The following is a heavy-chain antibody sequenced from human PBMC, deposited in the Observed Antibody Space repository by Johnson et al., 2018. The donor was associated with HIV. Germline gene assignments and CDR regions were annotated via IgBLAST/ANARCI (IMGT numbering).Heavy chain of an antibody. V-gene: IGHV3-30-3*01. CDR2: ISYDGSDK. Sequence: QVQLVESGGGVVQPGRSLRLSCAASGFPFSTYAMHWVRQAPGKGLEWVSVISYDGSDKYYADSVKGRFTISRDNSKNTLYLQMNSLRAEDTAVYYCARVGDSSSSLGAFDIWGQGTMVTVSS. CDR3: ARVGDSSSSLGAFDI. J-gene: IGHJ3*02. D-gene: IGHD6-6*01. CDR1: GFPFSTYA.